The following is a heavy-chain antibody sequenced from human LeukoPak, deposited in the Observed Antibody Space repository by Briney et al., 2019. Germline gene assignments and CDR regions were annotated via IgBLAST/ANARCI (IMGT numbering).Heavy chain of an antibody. Sequence: PSETLSLTCTVSGGSISENIYYWSWIRQPPGKGLEWIGRIYYGGTTYYNPSLKSRVTISVDTSNNQFSLKLNSVTAADTAVYYCARISNWGFSYFDPWGQGTLVTVSS. J-gene: IGHJ4*02. CDR1: GGSISENIYY. D-gene: IGHD7-27*01. CDR3: ARISNWGFSYFDP. V-gene: IGHV4-39*07. CDR2: IYYGGTT.